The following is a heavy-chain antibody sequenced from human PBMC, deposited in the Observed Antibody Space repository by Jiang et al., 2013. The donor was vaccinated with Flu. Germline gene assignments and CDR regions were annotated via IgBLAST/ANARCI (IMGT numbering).Heavy chain of an antibody. Sequence: SGAEVKKPGASVKVSCKASGYTFTSYGISWVRQAPGQGLEWMGWISAYNGNTNYAQKLQGRVTMTTDTSTSTAYMELRSLRSDDTAVYYCAREGAGHTVTTILTYYYYGMDVWGQGTTVTVSS. CDR2: ISAYNGNT. CDR3: AREGAGHTVTTILTYYYYGMDV. D-gene: IGHD4-11*01. V-gene: IGHV1-18*01. CDR1: GYTFTSYG. J-gene: IGHJ6*02.